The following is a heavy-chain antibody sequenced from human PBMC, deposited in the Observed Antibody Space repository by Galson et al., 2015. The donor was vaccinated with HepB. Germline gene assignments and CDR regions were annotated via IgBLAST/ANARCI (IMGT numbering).Heavy chain of an antibody. Sequence: SLRLSCAASGFTFSDYYMSWIRQAPVKGLEWVSYASSSGSTIYYADSVKGRFTISRDNAKNSLYLQMNSLRAEDTAVYYCARDRGGSNFRNWFDPWSQGTLVTVSS. CDR3: ARDRGGSNFRNWFDP. CDR1: GFTFSDYY. J-gene: IGHJ5*02. V-gene: IGHV3-11*01. D-gene: IGHD3-10*01. CDR2: ASSSGSTI.